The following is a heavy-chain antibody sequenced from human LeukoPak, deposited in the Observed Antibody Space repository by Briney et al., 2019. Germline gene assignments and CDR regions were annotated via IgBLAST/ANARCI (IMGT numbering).Heavy chain of an antibody. CDR2: INAGNGNT. D-gene: IGHD2-2*01. Sequence: AAGYACSCCCMQCVRQAPGQRFELMGWINAGNGNTKYSQMFQGRVTITRETSASTAYMELSTLRSEDTAVYYCARGRYCSSPSCYPRTGFDYWGRGTLVTVSP. CDR3: ARGRYCSSPSCYPRTGFDY. V-gene: IGHV1-3*01. CDR1: GYACSCCC. J-gene: IGHJ4*02.